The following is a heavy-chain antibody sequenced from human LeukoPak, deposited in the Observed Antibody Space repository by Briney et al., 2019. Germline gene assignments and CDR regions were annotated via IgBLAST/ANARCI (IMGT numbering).Heavy chain of an antibody. Sequence: ASVKVPCKASGYTFTSYDINWVRQATGQGLEWMGWMNPNSGNTGYAQKFQGRVTMTRNTSISTAYMELSSLRSEDTAVYYCARGKAYYYGSGSLGDWFDPWGQGTLVTVSS. CDR3: ARGKAYYYGSGSLGDWFDP. J-gene: IGHJ5*02. V-gene: IGHV1-8*01. CDR1: GYTFTSYD. D-gene: IGHD3-10*01. CDR2: MNPNSGNT.